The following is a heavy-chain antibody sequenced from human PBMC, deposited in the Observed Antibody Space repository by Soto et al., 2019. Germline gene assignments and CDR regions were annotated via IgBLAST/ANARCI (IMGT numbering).Heavy chain of an antibody. V-gene: IGHV1-18*01. J-gene: IGHJ3*02. D-gene: IGHD3-3*01. CDR3: ARDLFDFWSGYYTSDAFDI. Sequence: QVPLVQSGAEVKKPGASVKVSCKASGYTFTSYGISWVRQAPGQGLEWMGWISAYNGNTNYAQKLQGRVTMTTDTSTSTAYMELRSLRSDDTAVYYCARDLFDFWSGYYTSDAFDIWGQGTMVTVSS. CDR1: GYTFTSYG. CDR2: ISAYNGNT.